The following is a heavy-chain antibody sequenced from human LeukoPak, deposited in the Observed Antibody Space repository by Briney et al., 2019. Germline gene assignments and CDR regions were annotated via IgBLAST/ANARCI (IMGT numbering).Heavy chain of an antibody. CDR2: INTNTGNP. Sequence: ASVKVSCKASGYTFTSYAMNWVRRAPGQGLEWMGWINTNTGNPTYAQGFTGRFVFSLDTSVSTAYLQISSLKAEDTAVYYCARDGRYSSSWYDAFDIWGQGTMVTASS. CDR3: ARDGRYSSSWYDAFDI. D-gene: IGHD6-13*01. J-gene: IGHJ3*02. V-gene: IGHV7-4-1*02. CDR1: GYTFTSYA.